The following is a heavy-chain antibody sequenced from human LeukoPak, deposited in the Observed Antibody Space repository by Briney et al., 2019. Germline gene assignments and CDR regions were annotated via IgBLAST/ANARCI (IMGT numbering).Heavy chain of an antibody. CDR1: GFTFSSYS. J-gene: IGHJ3*02. CDR3: AREKKTEWTTGAFDM. Sequence: GGSLRLSCAASGFTFSSYSMNWVRQAPGKGLEWVSAISGSGGTTYYADSVKGRFTISRDNSKNMLYLQVNSLRAEDTAVYYCAREKKTEWTTGAFDMWGQGTMVIVSS. CDR2: ISGSGGTT. D-gene: IGHD3-3*01. V-gene: IGHV3-23*01.